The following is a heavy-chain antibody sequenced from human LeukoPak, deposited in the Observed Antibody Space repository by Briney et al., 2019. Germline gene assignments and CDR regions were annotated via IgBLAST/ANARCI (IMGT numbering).Heavy chain of an antibody. CDR1: GFTFNSYS. J-gene: IGHJ4*02. Sequence: PGGSLRLSCAASGFTFNSYSMNWVRQAPGKGLEWVSSISSSSTYIHYADSVKGRFTISRDNGKRSLYLQMNSLRAEDTAVYYCARDPPYCSSDNCYFDSWGQGTLVTVSS. CDR2: ISSSSTYI. V-gene: IGHV3-21*01. D-gene: IGHD2-2*01. CDR3: ARDPPYCSSDNCYFDS.